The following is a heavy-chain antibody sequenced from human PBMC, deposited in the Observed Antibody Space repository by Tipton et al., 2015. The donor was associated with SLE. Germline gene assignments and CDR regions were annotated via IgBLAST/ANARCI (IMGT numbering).Heavy chain of an antibody. CDR2: ISGSGGGR. V-gene: IGHV3-23*01. CDR3: AKVDSSGWYSRYYNYGMDV. CDR1: GFTFTSFA. D-gene: IGHD6-19*01. J-gene: IGHJ6*02. Sequence: SLRLSCAASGFTFTSFAMNWVRQAPGKGLEWVSSISGSGGGRYYADSVKGRFTISRDTSKNTLYLQMNSLRSEDTAVYYCAKVDSSGWYSRYYNYGMDVWGQGTRVTVSS.